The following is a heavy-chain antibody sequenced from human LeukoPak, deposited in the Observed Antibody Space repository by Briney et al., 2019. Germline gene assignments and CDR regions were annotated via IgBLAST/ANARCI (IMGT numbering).Heavy chain of an antibody. CDR1: GGTFSSYA. D-gene: IGHD3-3*01. V-gene: IGHV1-69*01. J-gene: IGHJ6*02. CDR3: ARDGGIFWSGYYTDYYYGMDV. Sequence: SVKVSCKASGGTFSSYAISWVRQAPGQGLEWMGGIIPIFGTANYAQKFQGRVTITADESTSTAYMELSSLRSEYTAVYYCARDGGIFWSGYYTDYYYGMDVWGQGATVTVSS. CDR2: IIPIFGTA.